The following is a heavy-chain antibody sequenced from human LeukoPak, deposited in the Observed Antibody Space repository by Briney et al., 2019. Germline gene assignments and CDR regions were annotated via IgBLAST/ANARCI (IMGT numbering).Heavy chain of an antibody. CDR3: AXXXXXXXSSSWYGYYYYGMDV. Sequence: ASVKVSCKASGYTFTSYGISWVRQAPGQGLEWMGWISAYNGNTNYAQKLQGRVTMTTDTSTSTAYMELRSLRSDDTAVYYGAXXXXXXXSSSWYGYYYYGMDVWGQGTTVTVSS. CDR2: ISAYNGNT. V-gene: IGHV1-18*01. D-gene: IGHD6-13*01. J-gene: IGHJ6*02. CDR1: GYTFTSYG.